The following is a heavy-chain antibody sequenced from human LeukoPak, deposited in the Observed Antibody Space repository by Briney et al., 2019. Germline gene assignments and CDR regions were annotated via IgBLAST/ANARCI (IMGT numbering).Heavy chain of an antibody. CDR2: IYYSGST. D-gene: IGHD3-3*01. J-gene: IGHJ6*02. V-gene: IGHV4-31*03. CDR1: GGSISSGGYY. Sequence: PSQTLSLTCTVSGGSISSGGYYWSWIRQHPGQGLEWIGYIYYSGSTNYNPSLKSRVTISVDTSKNQFSLKLSSVTAADTAVYYCARQTPIFGVVIPRCYYGMDVWGQGTTVTVSS. CDR3: ARQTPIFGVVIPRCYYGMDV.